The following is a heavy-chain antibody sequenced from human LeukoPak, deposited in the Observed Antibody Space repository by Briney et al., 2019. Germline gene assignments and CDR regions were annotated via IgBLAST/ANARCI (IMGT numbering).Heavy chain of an antibody. CDR1: GGSISSGSYY. Sequence: SQTLSLTCTVSGGSISSGSYYWSWIRQPAGKGLEWIGRIYTSGSTNYNPSLESRVTISVDTSKNQFSLKLRSVTAADTAVYYCARDPHYSDSRGYYPYFDYWGQGTLVTVSS. J-gene: IGHJ4*02. CDR2: IYTSGST. CDR3: ARDPHYSDSRGYYPYFDY. D-gene: IGHD3-22*01. V-gene: IGHV4-61*02.